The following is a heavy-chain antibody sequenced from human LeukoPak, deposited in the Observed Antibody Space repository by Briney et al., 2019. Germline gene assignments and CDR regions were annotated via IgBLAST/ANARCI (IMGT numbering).Heavy chain of an antibody. CDR2: IYSGGST. Sequence: GGSLRLSCVASGFSFSSNYLSWVRQAPGKGLEWVSLIYSGGSTYYADSVKGRFTISRDNSKNTLYLQMNSLRAEDTAVYYCVRGTEYFFDSWGQGTLVTVSS. J-gene: IGHJ4*02. CDR3: VRGTEYFFDS. CDR1: GFSFSSNY. D-gene: IGHD3-10*01. V-gene: IGHV3-53*01.